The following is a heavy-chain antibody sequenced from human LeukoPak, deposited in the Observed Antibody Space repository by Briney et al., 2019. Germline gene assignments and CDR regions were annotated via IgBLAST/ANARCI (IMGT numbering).Heavy chain of an antibody. CDR1: GGTFSSYA. D-gene: IGHD3-22*01. CDR2: IIPIFGTA. Sequence: ASVKVCYKASGGTFSSYAISWVRQAPGQRLEWMGGIIPIFGTANYAQKLQCRVTVTTDGSTSTAYTELSSLRSEDTTVYYCARALYYYDSGGYDYYYKDVWGKGPTVTVSS. CDR3: ARALYYYDSGGYDYYYKDV. V-gene: IGHV1-69*05. J-gene: IGHJ6*03.